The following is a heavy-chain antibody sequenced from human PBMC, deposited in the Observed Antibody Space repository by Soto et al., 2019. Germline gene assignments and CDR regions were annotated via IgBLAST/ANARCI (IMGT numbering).Heavy chain of an antibody. CDR3: ARRAFEGPIDV. CDR1: GFSFSDYY. CDR2: ISSSAT. D-gene: IGHD3-9*01. V-gene: IGHV3-11*06. J-gene: IGHJ4*02. Sequence: GVLRLSCAASGFSFSDYYMTWVRQAPGKGLEWVSYISSSATYTSYADSVKGRFTISRDNPKKSLYLQMNSLRVDDTAVYYCARRAFEGPIDVWGQGTLVTVSS.